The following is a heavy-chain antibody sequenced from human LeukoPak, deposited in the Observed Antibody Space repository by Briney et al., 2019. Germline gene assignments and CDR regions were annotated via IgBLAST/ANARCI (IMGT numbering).Heavy chain of an antibody. Sequence: GGSLRLSCAASGFTFSSYSMNWVRQAPGKGLEWVSYISSSSSTIYYADSVKGRFTISRDNAKNSLYLQMNSLRAEDTAVYYCARPGGNIVVVPAALVVLPYMDAWGKGTTVTVSS. CDR3: ARPGGNIVVVPAALVVLPYMDA. CDR2: ISSSSSTI. CDR1: GFTFSSYS. J-gene: IGHJ6*03. V-gene: IGHV3-48*04. D-gene: IGHD2-2*01.